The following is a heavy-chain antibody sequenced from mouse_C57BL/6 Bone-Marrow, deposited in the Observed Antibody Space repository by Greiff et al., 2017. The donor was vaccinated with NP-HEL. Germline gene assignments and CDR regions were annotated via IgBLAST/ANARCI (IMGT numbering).Heavy chain of an antibody. CDR1: GYTFTSYW. CDR3: ARSLYSGYDSSPFYWYFDV. J-gene: IGHJ1*03. Sequence: VQLQQPGAELVMPGASVKLSCKASGYTFTSYWMHWVKQRPGQGLEWIGEIDPSDSYTNYNQKFKGKSTLTVDKSSSTAYMQLSSLTSADSAVYYCARSLYSGYDSSPFYWYFDVWGTGTTVTVSS. V-gene: IGHV1-69*01. CDR2: IDPSDSYT. D-gene: IGHD1-1*01.